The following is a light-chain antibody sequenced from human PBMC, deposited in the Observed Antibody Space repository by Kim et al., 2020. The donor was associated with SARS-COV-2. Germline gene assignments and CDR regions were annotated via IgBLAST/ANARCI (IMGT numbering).Light chain of an antibody. V-gene: IGLV2-14*03. J-gene: IGLJ2*01. CDR1: SSDVGGYNY. CDR3: SSYTSSSTLV. Sequence: QSALTQPASVSGSPGQSITISCTGTSSDVGGYNYVSWYQLHPDKAPKLMIYDVSNRPSGVSNRFSGSKSGNTASLAISGLQAEDEADYYCSSYTSSSTLVFGGGTQLTVL. CDR2: DVS.